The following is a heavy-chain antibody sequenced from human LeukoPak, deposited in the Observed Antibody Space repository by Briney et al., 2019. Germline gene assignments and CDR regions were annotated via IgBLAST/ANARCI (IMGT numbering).Heavy chain of an antibody. CDR1: GYTFTAYY. Sequence: ASVKVSCKASGYTFTAYYLHWGRQAPGQGLEWMGWINPNSGGINYAQRFQGRVTMTRDTSISTAYMELSSLRSDDTAVYYCGMYNSTWYVGYWGQGTLVTVSS. CDR2: INPNSGGI. V-gene: IGHV1-2*02. J-gene: IGHJ4*02. CDR3: GMYNSTWYVGY. D-gene: IGHD6-13*01.